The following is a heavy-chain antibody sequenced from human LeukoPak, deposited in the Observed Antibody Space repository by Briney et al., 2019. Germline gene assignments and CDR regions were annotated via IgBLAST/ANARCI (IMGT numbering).Heavy chain of an antibody. D-gene: IGHD2-2*03. Sequence: GGSLRLSCAASGFTFGTNYMSWVRQAPGKGLEWVAVMYNDANHGSTYYADSVKRRFTISSDNFKNTLYLQMNTLRAEDTAVYYCARENGYCSTTGCPSGYWGRGTLVTVSS. CDR3: ARENGYCSTTGCPSGY. CDR1: GFTFGTNY. J-gene: IGHJ4*02. CDR2: MYNDANHGST. V-gene: IGHV3-66*01.